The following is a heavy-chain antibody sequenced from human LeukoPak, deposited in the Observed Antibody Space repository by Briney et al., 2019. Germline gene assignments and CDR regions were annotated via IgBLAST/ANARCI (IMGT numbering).Heavy chain of an antibody. CDR1: GGSISSYY. Sequence: PSETLSLTCTVSGGSISSYYWSWIRQPAGKGLEWIGRIYTSGSTNYNPSLKSRVTMSVDTSKNQFSLKLSSVTAADTAVYYCARDVTLGQYYYYYYMDVWGKGTTVTVSS. D-gene: IGHD2-21*02. CDR2: IYTSGST. CDR3: ARDVTLGQYYYYYYMDV. V-gene: IGHV4-4*07. J-gene: IGHJ6*03.